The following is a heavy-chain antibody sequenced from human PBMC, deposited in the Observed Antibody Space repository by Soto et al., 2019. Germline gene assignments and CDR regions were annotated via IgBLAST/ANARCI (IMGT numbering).Heavy chain of an antibody. V-gene: IGHV4-31*03. J-gene: IGHJ4*02. Sequence: SETLSLTCTVSGGSISSGGYYWSWIRQHPGEGLEWIGYIHYSGSTYYNPSLKSRVTISVDTSNNQFSLKLSSVTAADTAVYYCARVYYGVDIMDYYFDYWGQGTLVTVSS. CDR1: GGSISSGGYY. D-gene: IGHD3-3*01. CDR3: ARVYYGVDIMDYYFDY. CDR2: IHYSGST.